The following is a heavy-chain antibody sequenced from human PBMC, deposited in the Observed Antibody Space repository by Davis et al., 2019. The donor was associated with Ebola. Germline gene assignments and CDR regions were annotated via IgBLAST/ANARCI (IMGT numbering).Heavy chain of an antibody. CDR1: GFTFSSYS. D-gene: IGHD6-19*01. J-gene: IGHJ4*02. V-gene: IGHV3-21*01. CDR3: DY. Sequence: GESLKISCAASGFTFSSYSTNWVRQAPGKGLEWVSSISSSSSYIYYADSVKGRFTISRDNAKNSLYYCARAWVASSAGWLGGDYWGQGTLVTVSP. CDR2: ISSSSSYI.